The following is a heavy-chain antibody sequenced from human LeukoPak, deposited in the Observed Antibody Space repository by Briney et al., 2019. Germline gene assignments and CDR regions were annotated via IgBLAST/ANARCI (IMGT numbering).Heavy chain of an antibody. CDR2: ISSYGGST. J-gene: IGHJ3*02. CDR1: GFTFSSYA. Sequence: GGSLRLSCSASGFTFSSYAMHWVRQAPGKGLEYVSAISSYGGSTYYADSVKGRFTISRDNSKNTLYLQMSSLRAEDTAVYYCVKDQYTAMPDAFDIWGQGTMVTVSS. V-gene: IGHV3-64D*06. CDR3: VKDQYTAMPDAFDI. D-gene: IGHD5-18*01.